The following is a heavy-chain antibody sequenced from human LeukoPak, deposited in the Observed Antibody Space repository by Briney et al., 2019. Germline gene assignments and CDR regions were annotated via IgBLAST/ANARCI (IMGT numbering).Heavy chain of an antibody. V-gene: IGHV1-18*01. CDR2: ISAYNGNT. CDR3: ARVRRDYYDSSGDFDY. Sequence: GASVKVSCKASGYTFTSYGFSWVRQAPGQGPEWMGWISAYNGNTNYAQKVQGRVTMTTDTSTSTAYMELRSLRSDDTAVYYCARVRRDYYDSSGDFDYWGQGTVVTVSS. D-gene: IGHD3-22*01. CDR1: GYTFTSYG. J-gene: IGHJ4*02.